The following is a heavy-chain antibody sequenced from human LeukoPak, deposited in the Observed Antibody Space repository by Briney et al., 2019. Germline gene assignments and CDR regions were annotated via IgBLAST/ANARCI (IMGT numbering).Heavy chain of an antibody. Sequence: GGSLRLSCAASGFTFSSYAMHWVRQAPGKGLEWVAVISYDGSNKYYADSVKGRFTISRDNAKNSLYLQMNSLRAEDTAVYYCARVYGSGSTMVYYFDYWGQGTLVTVSS. J-gene: IGHJ4*02. CDR2: ISYDGSNK. D-gene: IGHD3-10*01. V-gene: IGHV3-30-3*01. CDR1: GFTFSSYA. CDR3: ARVYGSGSTMVYYFDY.